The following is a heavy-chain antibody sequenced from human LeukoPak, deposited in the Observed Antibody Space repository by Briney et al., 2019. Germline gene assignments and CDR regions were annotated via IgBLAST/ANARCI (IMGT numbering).Heavy chain of an antibody. CDR3: TTDRGGPKY. Sequence: PGGSLRLSCTAPGLTFGDYAMSWVGQVPGKGLEWVGFIRSKASGGTTEFAASVKGRFIISRDDSKSIAYLQMNDLETEDTAVYYCTTDRGGPKYWGQGTLVTVSS. V-gene: IGHV3-49*04. CDR2: IRSKASGGTT. D-gene: IGHD4-23*01. CDR1: GLTFGDYA. J-gene: IGHJ4*02.